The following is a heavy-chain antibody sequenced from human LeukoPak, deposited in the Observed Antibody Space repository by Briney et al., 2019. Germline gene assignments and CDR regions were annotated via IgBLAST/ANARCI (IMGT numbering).Heavy chain of an antibody. V-gene: IGHV3-21*01. J-gene: IGHJ4*02. CDR1: GFTFSSYS. Sequence: TGGSLRLSCAASGFTFSSYSMNWVRQAPGKGLEWVSSISSSSSYIYYADSVKGRFTISRDNAKNSLYLQMNSLRAEDTAVYYCAREQWPHYFDYWGQGTLVTVSS. D-gene: IGHD6-19*01. CDR2: ISSSSSYI. CDR3: AREQWPHYFDY.